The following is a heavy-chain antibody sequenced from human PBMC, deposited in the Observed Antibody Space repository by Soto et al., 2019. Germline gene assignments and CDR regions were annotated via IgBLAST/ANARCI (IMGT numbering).Heavy chain of an antibody. CDR2: FIPIFGTA. Sequence: QVQLVQSAAEVKRPGSSVKVSCEASGGTFNNYAISWVRQAPRQGLEWMGGFIPIFGTARYTQKFQGRVTIIADTSTSTAYLELSGLRSGDTAMYYCARGYTFGGVIGTFDAWGQGTLVTVSS. CDR1: GGTFNNYA. V-gene: IGHV1-69*06. D-gene: IGHD3-16*02. CDR3: ARGYTFGGVIGTFDA. J-gene: IGHJ4*02.